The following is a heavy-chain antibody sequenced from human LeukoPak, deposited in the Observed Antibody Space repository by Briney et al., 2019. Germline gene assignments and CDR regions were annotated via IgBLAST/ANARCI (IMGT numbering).Heavy chain of an antibody. D-gene: IGHD4-17*01. CDR2: SRGSGGIT. V-gene: IGHV3-23*01. CDR1: GFTFSTHA. CDR3: AKGYADYGADAFDI. J-gene: IGHJ3*02. Sequence: GGSLRLSFEPSGFTFSTHAMSWVRRAQGKGLEWASTSRGSGGITYYADSVKGRFTISRDQSKNTLYLQMNSLRVEDTAVYYCAKGYADYGADAFDIWGQGTLVTVSS.